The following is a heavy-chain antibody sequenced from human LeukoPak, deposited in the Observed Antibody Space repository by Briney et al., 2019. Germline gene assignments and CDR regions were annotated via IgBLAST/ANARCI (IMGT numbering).Heavy chain of an antibody. Sequence: GGSLRLSCAASGFTFSSYAMHWVRQAPGKGLGWVAVISYDGSNKYYADSVKGRFTISRDNSKNTLYLQMNSLRAEDTAVYYCARDLTPYYYYYGMDVWGQGTTVTVSS. CDR2: ISYDGSNK. CDR1: GFTFSSYA. V-gene: IGHV3-30-3*01. J-gene: IGHJ6*02. CDR3: ARDLTPYYYYYGMDV. D-gene: IGHD2-15*01.